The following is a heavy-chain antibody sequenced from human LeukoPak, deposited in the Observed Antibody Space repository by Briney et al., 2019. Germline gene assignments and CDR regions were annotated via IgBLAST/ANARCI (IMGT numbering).Heavy chain of an antibody. V-gene: IGHV1-2*02. D-gene: IGHD4-17*01. CDR2: INPSSGGT. CDR3: ARSGGWAYGDYDGFIAFDI. Sequence: ASVKVSCKASGYTFTGYYMHWVRQAPGQGLEWMGWINPSSGGTNYAQKFQGRVTMTRDMSISTAYMELRSLRSDDTAVYYCARSGGWAYGDYDGFIAFDIWGQGTMVTVSS. CDR1: GYTFTGYY. J-gene: IGHJ3*02.